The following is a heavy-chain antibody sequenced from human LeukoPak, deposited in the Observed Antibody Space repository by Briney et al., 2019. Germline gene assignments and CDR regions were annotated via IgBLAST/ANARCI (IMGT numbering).Heavy chain of an antibody. J-gene: IGHJ4*02. CDR2: ISYSGTT. D-gene: IGHD3-10*01. V-gene: IGHV4-39*02. CDR3: AANSADYNTLGSSYKV. CDR1: SASISSSPHF. Sequence: TPSETLSLTCTVSSASISSSPHFWAWIRQSPGKGLEWIGSISYSGTTYYNPSLKSRVTISADTSENHFSLKLSSVTAADTAVYYCAANSADYNTLGSSYKVWGQGTLVTVSS.